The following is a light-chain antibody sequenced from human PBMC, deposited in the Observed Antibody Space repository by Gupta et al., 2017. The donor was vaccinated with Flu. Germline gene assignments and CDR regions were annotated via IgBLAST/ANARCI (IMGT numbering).Light chain of an antibody. CDR2: WAS. J-gene: IGKJ1*01. V-gene: IGKV4-1*01. CDR3: QKYYSTWT. Sequence: DIVMTQSPDSLAVSLGERATINCKSSQSVLYSSNNKNYFAWYQQKPGQPPKMLIYWASTRKSGVPDRFSGSGSGTDFTLTISSLQAEDVAVYYCQKYYSTWTFGQGTKVEIK. CDR1: QSVLYSSNNKNY.